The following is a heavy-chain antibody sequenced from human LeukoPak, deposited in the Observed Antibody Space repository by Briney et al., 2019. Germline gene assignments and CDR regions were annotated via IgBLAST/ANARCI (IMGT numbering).Heavy chain of an antibody. D-gene: IGHD3-16*02. CDR3: AKSFAYGWDA. V-gene: IGHV3-7*01. Sequence: GGSLRLSCAASGFTFSHNWLTWVRQAPGKGLEWVANIKEDGSEEQYADSVKGRFTISRDNTKNSLSLQMNSLRAEDTGVYYCAKSFAYGWDAWGQGTLVIASS. CDR1: GFTFSHNW. J-gene: IGHJ5*02. CDR2: IKEDGSEE.